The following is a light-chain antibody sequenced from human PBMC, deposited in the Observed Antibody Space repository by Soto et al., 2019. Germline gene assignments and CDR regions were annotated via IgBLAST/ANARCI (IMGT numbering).Light chain of an antibody. CDR3: QQYASSPFT. V-gene: IGKV3-20*01. J-gene: IGKJ2*01. CDR1: RSVTSNY. CDR2: GAS. Sequence: EIVLTQSPGTLSLSPGERATLSCRASRSVTSNYLGWYQQKPGQAPRLLIHGASSRATGIPDRFSGSGSGTDVTLTVSRLEPEDFALYYCQQYASSPFTFGQGTKLEI.